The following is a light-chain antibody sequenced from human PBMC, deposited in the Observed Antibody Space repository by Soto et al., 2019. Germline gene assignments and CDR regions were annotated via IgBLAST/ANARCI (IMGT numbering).Light chain of an antibody. J-gene: IGLJ3*02. CDR2: EVS. CDR3: CSYAGSSTFNWV. V-gene: IGLV2-23*02. CDR1: SSDVGSYYL. Sequence: QSALTQPASVSGSPGQSITISCTGTSSDVGSYYLVSWYQQHPGKAPKLMIYEVSERPSGVSNRFAGSKSGNTASLTISGLQAEDEADYYCCSYAGSSTFNWVFGGGTKVTV.